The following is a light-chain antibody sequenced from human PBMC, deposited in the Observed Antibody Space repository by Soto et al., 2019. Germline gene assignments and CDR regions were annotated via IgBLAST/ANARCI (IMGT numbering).Light chain of an antibody. CDR2: GAS. J-gene: IGKJ1*01. CDR3: QQYGGSTRT. CDR1: QSVSSY. V-gene: IGKV3-20*01. Sequence: EVVMTQSPSTLYVSPGERATLSCRASQSVSSYLAWYQQKPGQAPRLLIYGASSRATGVPDRITGSGSGTDFTPSISRLEPEDFAVYYCQQYGGSTRTFGQGTKVDIK.